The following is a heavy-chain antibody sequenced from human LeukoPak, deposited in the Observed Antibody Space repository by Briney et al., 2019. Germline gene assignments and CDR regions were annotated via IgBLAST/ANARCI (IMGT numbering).Heavy chain of an antibody. CDR3: ARRAGAYSHPYDY. CDR1: GFTFSSCG. J-gene: IGHJ4*02. D-gene: IGHD4/OR15-4a*01. Sequence: PGGTLRLSCAASGFTFSSCGMSWVRQAPGKGLEWVSAISGSGGSTYYADSVKGRFTISRDNSKSTLYLQMNSLRAEDTAVYYCARRAGAYSHPYDYWGQGTLVTVSS. V-gene: IGHV3-23*01. CDR2: ISGSGGST.